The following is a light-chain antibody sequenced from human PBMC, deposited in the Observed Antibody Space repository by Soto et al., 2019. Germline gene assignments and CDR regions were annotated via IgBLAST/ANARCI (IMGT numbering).Light chain of an antibody. V-gene: IGKV1-39*01. CDR1: QSISNH. CDR2: AAS. J-gene: IGKJ1*01. CDR3: QQSYSSPRT. Sequence: DIQMTQSPSSLSSSVEDRAIITCRASQSISNHLDWYQQKPGKAPTLLIFAASSLQSGVPSRFSGSRSGTDFTLTISSLQPEDFAAYYCQQSYSSPRTFGQGTKVDIK.